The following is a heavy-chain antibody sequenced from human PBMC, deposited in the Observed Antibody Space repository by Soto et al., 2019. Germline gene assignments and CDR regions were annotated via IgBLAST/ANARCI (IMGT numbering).Heavy chain of an antibody. CDR1: GYTFTSYY. J-gene: IGHJ6*03. Sequence: ASVKVSCKASGYTFTSYYMHWVRQAPGQGLEWMGIINPSGGSTGYAQKFQGRVTMTRDTSTSTVYMELSSLRSEDTAVYYCARGPTVTTGRTKPNYYYYYMDVWGKGTTVTVSS. V-gene: IGHV1-46*03. CDR3: ARGPTVTTGRTKPNYYYYYMDV. CDR2: INPSGGST. D-gene: IGHD4-4*01.